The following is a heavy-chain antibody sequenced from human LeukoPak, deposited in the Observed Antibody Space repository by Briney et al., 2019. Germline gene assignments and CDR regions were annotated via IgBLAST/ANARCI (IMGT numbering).Heavy chain of an antibody. CDR3: ARAVEMATSPFDY. V-gene: IGHV4-4*09. D-gene: IGHD5-24*01. CDR1: GGSISSYY. J-gene: IGHJ4*02. Sequence: SETLSLTCTVSGGSISSYYWSWIRQPPGKGLEWIGYIYTSGSTNYNPSLKSRVTISVDTSKNQFSLKLSSVTAADTAVYYCARAVEMATSPFDYWGQGTLVTVSS. CDR2: IYTSGST.